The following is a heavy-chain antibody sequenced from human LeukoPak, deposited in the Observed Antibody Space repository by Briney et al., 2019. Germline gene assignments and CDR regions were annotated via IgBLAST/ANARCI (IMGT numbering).Heavy chain of an antibody. CDR3: ARVEVDYYDSSGAIDY. V-gene: IGHV3-74*01. CDR1: GFTFNIYW. CDR2: INSDGTGT. J-gene: IGHJ4*02. D-gene: IGHD3-22*01. Sequence: GGCLRLSCAASGFTFNIYWMHWVRQAPGKGLVWVSRINSDGTGTTYADSVKGRFTISRDNAKNTLYLQMNSLRAEDTAVYYCARVEVDYYDSSGAIDYWGQGTLVTVPS.